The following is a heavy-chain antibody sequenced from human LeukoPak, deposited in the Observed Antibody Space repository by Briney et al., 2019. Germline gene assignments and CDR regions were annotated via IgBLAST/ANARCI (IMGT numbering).Heavy chain of an antibody. CDR2: ISSSGSTI. J-gene: IGHJ4*02. V-gene: IGHV3-11*01. Sequence: GGSLRLSCAASGFTFSDYYMSWLRQAPGKGLEWVSYISSSGSTIYYADSVKGRFTISRDNAKNSLYLQMNSLRAEDTAVYYCARVPYYYDSSGYYGDYWGQGTLVTVSS. CDR3: ARVPYYYDSSGYYGDY. CDR1: GFTFSDYY. D-gene: IGHD3-22*01.